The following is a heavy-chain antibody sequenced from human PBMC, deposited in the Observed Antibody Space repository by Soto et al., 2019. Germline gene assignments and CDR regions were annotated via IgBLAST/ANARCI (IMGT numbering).Heavy chain of an antibody. J-gene: IGHJ3*02. CDR2: IFYSAST. CDR3: ARRYGSAFDI. Sequence: QVQLQESGPGLVKPSETLSLTCTVSGGSISSYYWSWIRQPPGKGLEWIGYIFYSASTNYNPSLKSRVTISVATSKNQFSLKLSSVTAADTAVYYCARRYGSAFDIWGHGTMVTVSS. D-gene: IGHD4-17*01. V-gene: IGHV4-59*01. CDR1: GGSISSYY.